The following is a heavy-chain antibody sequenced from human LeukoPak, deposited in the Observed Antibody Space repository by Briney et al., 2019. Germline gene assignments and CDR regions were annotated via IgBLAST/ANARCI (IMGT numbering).Heavy chain of an antibody. CDR1: GYTFTSYD. Sequence: ASVMVSCKASGYTFTSYDINWVRQATGQGLEWMGWMNPNSGNTGYAQKLQGRVTMTRNTSISTAYMELSSLRSEDTAVYYCARVGSSGYYSSFDYWGQGTLVTVSS. CDR3: ARVGSSGYYSSFDY. J-gene: IGHJ4*02. CDR2: MNPNSGNT. D-gene: IGHD3-22*01. V-gene: IGHV1-8*01.